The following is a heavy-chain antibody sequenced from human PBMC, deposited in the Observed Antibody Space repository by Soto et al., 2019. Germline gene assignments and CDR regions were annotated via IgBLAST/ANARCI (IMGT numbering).Heavy chain of an antibody. CDR2: IYYSGST. Sequence: PSETLSLTCTVSGGSISSGGYYWSWIRQHPGKGLEWIGYIYYSGSTYYNPSLKSRVTISVDTSKNQFSLKLSSVTAADTAVYYCASMITFGGVIVQSFDYWGQGTMVTVYS. D-gene: IGHD3-16*02. J-gene: IGHJ4*02. CDR3: ASMITFGGVIVQSFDY. CDR1: GGSISSGGYY. V-gene: IGHV4-31*03.